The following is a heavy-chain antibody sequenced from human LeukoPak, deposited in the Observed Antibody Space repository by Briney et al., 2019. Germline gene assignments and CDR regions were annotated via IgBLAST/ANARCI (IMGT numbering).Heavy chain of an antibody. CDR2: INNSGST. D-gene: IGHD6-19*01. Sequence: SETLSLTCAVYGASFSGFHWSWIRQPPGKGLEWIGEINNSGSTNYNPSLKSRVTISVDTSKNQFSLKLSSVTAADTAVYYCARGQWLDNYCGQGTLVTVSS. V-gene: IGHV4-34*01. CDR1: GASFSGFH. J-gene: IGHJ4*02. CDR3: ARGQWLDNY.